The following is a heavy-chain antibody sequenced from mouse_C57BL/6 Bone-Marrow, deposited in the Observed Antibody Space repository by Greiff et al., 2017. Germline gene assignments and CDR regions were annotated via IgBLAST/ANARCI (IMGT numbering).Heavy chain of an antibody. CDR1: GFTFTDYY. J-gene: IGHJ4*01. CDR2: IRNKANGYTT. D-gene: IGHD1-3*01. V-gene: IGHV7-3*01. CDR3: ARYNNYPYAMDY. Sequence: DVQLQESGGGLVQPGGSLSLSCAASGFTFTDYYMSWVRQPPGKALEWLGFIRNKANGYTTEYSASVKGRFTISRDNSQSSLYLQMNALRAEDSATYYCARYNNYPYAMDYWGQGTSVTVSA.